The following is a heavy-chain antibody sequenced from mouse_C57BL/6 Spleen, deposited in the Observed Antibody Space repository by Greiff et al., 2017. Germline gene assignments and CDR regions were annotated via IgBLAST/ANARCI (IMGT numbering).Heavy chain of an antibody. CDR3: ARGGVTGTFAY. V-gene: IGHV5-17*01. CDR1: GFTFSDYG. CDR2: ISSGSSTI. J-gene: IGHJ3*01. D-gene: IGHD4-1*01. Sequence: EVMLVESGGGLVKPGGSLKLSCAASGFTFSDYGMHWVRQAPEKGLEWVAYISSGSSTIYYADTVKGRFTISRDNAKNTLFLQMTSLRSEDTAMYYCARGGVTGTFAYWGQGTLVTVSA.